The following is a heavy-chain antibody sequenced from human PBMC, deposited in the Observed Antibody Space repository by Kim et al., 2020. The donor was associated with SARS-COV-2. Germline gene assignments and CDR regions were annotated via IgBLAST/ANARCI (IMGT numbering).Heavy chain of an antibody. J-gene: IGHJ4*02. CDR3: VKDEWLRLVIPRN. Sequence: GGSLRLSCAASGFTFSSYGMHWVRQAPGKGLEWVAVISYDGSKKYFADSVKGRFTISRDNSKNTLYLQINSLRPEDTAVYYCVKDEWLRLVIPRNWGQGTLVTVSS. V-gene: IGHV3-30*18. CDR2: ISYDGSKK. CDR1: GFTFSSYG. D-gene: IGHD5-12*01.